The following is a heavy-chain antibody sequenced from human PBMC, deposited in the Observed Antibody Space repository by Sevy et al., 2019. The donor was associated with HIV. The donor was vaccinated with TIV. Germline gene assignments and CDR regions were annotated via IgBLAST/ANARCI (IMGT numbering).Heavy chain of an antibody. CDR3: ARGSSSPNLKYYFDY. V-gene: IGHV3-30-3*01. Sequence: GGSLRLSCAASGFTFSSYAMHWVRQAPGKGLEWVAVISYDGSNKYYADSVKGRFTISRDNSKNTLYLQMNSLRAEDTVVYYCARGSSSPNLKYYFDYWGQGTLVTVSS. D-gene: IGHD6-13*01. CDR1: GFTFSSYA. J-gene: IGHJ4*02. CDR2: ISYDGSNK.